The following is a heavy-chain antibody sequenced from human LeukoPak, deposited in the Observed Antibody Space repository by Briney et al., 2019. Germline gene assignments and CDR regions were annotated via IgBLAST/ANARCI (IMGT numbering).Heavy chain of an antibody. CDR3: ARAYSSSWYWNWFDP. D-gene: IGHD6-13*01. V-gene: IGHV4-39*07. CDR1: GASITSSAYS. J-gene: IGHJ5*02. CDR2: FYHSGIT. Sequence: SETLSLTCTVSGASITSSAYSWGWIRQPPGKGLEWIGSFYHSGITYYNPSLKSRVTISVEMSKNQFSLKLSSVTAADTAVYYCARAYSSSWYWNWFDPWGQGTLVTVSS.